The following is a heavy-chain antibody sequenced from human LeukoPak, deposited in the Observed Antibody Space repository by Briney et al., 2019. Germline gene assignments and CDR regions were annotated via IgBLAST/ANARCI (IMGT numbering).Heavy chain of an antibody. Sequence: PSETLSLTCTVSGGSISGHYWSWLRQPPGKGLEWLGEINHSGSTNYNPSLKSRVTISVDTSKNQFSLKLSSVTAADTAVYYCARGRGLLYYYYGMDVWGQGTTVTVSS. CDR2: INHSGST. D-gene: IGHD3-10*01. J-gene: IGHJ6*02. CDR1: GGSISGHY. V-gene: IGHV4-34*01. CDR3: ARGRGLLYYYYGMDV.